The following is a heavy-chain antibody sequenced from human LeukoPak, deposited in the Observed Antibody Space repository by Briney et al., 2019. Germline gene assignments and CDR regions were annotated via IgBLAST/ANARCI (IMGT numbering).Heavy chain of an antibody. V-gene: IGHV4-59*01. CDR1: GGSISTYY. CDR3: AREVSGASEIDY. J-gene: IGHJ4*02. Sequence: SETLSLTCTVSGGSISTYYWSWIRQPPGKGLERIGYIYYSGNTNYNPSLKSRVTISVDTSKNQFSLKLGSVTAADTAVYYCAREVSGASEIDYWGQGTLVTVSS. CDR2: IYYSGNT. D-gene: IGHD1-26*01.